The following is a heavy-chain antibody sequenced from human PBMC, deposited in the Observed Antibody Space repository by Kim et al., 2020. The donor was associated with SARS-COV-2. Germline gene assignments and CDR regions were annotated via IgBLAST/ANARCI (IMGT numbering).Heavy chain of an antibody. CDR3: AKVVVIDGYTYYYYYGM. D-gene: IGHD2-21*01. CDR2: ISGNGVNK. Sequence: GGSLRLSCVASGFTFDTYAMSWVRQAPGKGLEWVSVISGNGVNKFYADSVRGRLTVSRDNSKNTLYLQMNSLRDEDTALYYCAKVVVIDGYTYYYYYGM. J-gene: IGHJ6*01. CDR1: GFTFDTYA. V-gene: IGHV3-23*01.